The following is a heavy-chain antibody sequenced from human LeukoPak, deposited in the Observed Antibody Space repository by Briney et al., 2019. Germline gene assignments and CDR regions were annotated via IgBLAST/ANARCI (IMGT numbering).Heavy chain of an antibody. CDR1: GYTFTSYY. CDR3: ASTRIAVAGYFDY. D-gene: IGHD6-19*01. CDR2: INPSGGST. V-gene: IGHV1-46*01. J-gene: IGHJ4*02. Sequence: ASVKASCKASGYTFTSYYMHWVRQAPGQGLEWMGIINPSGGSTSYAQKFQGRVTMTRDMSTSTVYMELSSLRSEDTAVYYCASTRIAVAGYFDYWGQGTLVTVSS.